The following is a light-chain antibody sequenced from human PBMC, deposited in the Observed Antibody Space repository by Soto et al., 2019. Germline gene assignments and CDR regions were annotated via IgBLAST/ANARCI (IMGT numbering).Light chain of an antibody. V-gene: IGKV3-20*01. CDR1: QTSRSTS. CDR2: RAS. CDR3: QHDFDSTWT. J-gene: IGKJ1*01. Sequence: EIVLTQSPGTLSLSTGEAATLSCRASQTSRSTSLVWYQKKPGQPPRLLMYRASTRASGFPDRFSGRGFETDFTLTISEVAPEDFALYYCQHDFDSTWTFGQGTSVEI.